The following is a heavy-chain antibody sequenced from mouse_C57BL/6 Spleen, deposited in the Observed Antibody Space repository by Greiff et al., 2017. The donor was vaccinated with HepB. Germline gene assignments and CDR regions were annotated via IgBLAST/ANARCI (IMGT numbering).Heavy chain of an antibody. V-gene: IGHV1-4*01. Sequence: VQLVESGAELARPGASVKMSCKASGYTFTSYTMHWVKQRPGQGLEWIGYINPSSGYTKYNQKFKDKATLTADKSSSTAYMQLSSLTSEDSAVYYCARDDGYYVVAYWGQGTLVTVSA. CDR2: INPSSGYT. CDR3: ARDDGYYVVAY. CDR1: GYTFTSYT. D-gene: IGHD2-3*01. J-gene: IGHJ3*01.